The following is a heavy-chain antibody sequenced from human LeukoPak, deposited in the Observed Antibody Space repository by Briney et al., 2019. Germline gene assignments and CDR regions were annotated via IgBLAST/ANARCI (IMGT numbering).Heavy chain of an antibody. V-gene: IGHV3-7*01. CDR3: ATSQMVRFAY. CDR1: GLTFSDYW. J-gene: IGHJ4*02. CDR2: INQYGSDI. D-gene: IGHD6-13*01. Sequence: TGGSLRLSCAVSGLTFSDYWMTWVRQAPGKGLEWVANINQYGSDIYYVDSVKGRFTASRDNAKNSVYLRMNSLRADDTAVYYCATSQMVRFAYWGQGALVTVSS.